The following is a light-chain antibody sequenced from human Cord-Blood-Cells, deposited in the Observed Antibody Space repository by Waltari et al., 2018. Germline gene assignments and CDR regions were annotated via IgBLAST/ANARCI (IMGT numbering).Light chain of an antibody. CDR3: AAWDDSLSGWV. V-gene: IGLV1-47*01. Sequence: QSVLTQPPSASGTPGQRVTISCSGRSSNIGSNYVYWYKQLPGTAPKLLIYRNNQRPSGVPDRVSGSTSGPSASLAISALRSEDEADYYCAAWDDSLSGWVFGGGTKLTVL. CDR2: RNN. CDR1: SSNIGSNY. J-gene: IGLJ3*02.